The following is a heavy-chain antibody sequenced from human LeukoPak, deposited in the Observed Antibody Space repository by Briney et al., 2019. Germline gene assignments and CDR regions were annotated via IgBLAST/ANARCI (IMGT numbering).Heavy chain of an antibody. CDR2: IYSGGST. J-gene: IGHJ6*03. V-gene: IGHV3-66*02. CDR1: GFTVSSNY. Sequence: GGSLRLSYAASGFTVSSNYMSWVRQAPGKGLEWVSVIYSGGSTYYADSVKGRFTISRDNSKNTLYLQMNSLRAEDTAVYYCARARPYYYYYMDVWGKGTTVTVSS. CDR3: ARARPYYYYYMDV.